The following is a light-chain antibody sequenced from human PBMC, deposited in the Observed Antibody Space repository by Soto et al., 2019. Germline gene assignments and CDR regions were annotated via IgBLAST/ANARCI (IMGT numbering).Light chain of an antibody. CDR1: QIISTQS. J-gene: IGKJ2*01. Sequence: EIVLTQSPGTLSLSPGERATLSCKTSQIISTQSLAWYQHRPGQAPRLLIYHTSIRATGIPDRFSGSGSGTDFTLTIHRLEPEDFAVYYCQRDSFGQGTRLDIK. CDR3: QRDS. V-gene: IGKV3-20*01. CDR2: HTS.